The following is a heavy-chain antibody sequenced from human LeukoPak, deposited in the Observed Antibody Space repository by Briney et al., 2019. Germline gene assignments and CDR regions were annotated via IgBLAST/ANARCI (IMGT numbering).Heavy chain of an antibody. CDR3: STVRSGTY. Sequence: GGSLRLSCAASGFTFSSYEMNWVRQARGKGLEWVSYISTSGSDIKYADSVKGRFTISRDNAKNSLYLQMNSLRAEDTAVYYCSTVRSGTYWGQGTLVTVSS. CDR2: ISTSGSDI. J-gene: IGHJ4*02. V-gene: IGHV3-48*03. CDR1: GFTFSSYE.